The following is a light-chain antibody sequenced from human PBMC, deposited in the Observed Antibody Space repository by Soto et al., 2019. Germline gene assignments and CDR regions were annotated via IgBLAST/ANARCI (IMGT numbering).Light chain of an antibody. CDR2: GAS. J-gene: IGKJ1*01. Sequence: EIVLTQSPGTLSLSPGERATLSCRASQSVSSTYLAWYQQKPGQAPRPLIYGASNRATGIPDRFSGSGSGTDFTLTISRLEPEDFALYYCQQYGISPPWTFGQGTKVEIK. CDR1: QSVSSTY. V-gene: IGKV3-20*01. CDR3: QQYGISPPWT.